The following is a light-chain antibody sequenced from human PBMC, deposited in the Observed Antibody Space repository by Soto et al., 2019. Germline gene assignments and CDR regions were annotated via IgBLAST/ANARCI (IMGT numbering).Light chain of an antibody. Sequence: EIVMTQSPATLSVSPGERATLSCRASQSVSSNLAWYQQKPGQTPKLLIYGASTRATGIPARFSGSGSGTDFNLTISSRQSEDFAVYYCQQYNVWPLTFGGGTKVEFK. V-gene: IGKV3-15*01. J-gene: IGKJ4*01. CDR3: QQYNVWPLT. CDR2: GAS. CDR1: QSVSSN.